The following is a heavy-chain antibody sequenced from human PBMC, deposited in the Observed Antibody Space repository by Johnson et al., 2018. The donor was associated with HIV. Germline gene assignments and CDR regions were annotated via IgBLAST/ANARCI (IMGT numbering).Heavy chain of an antibody. CDR3: ARPPGVGSVDAFDI. CDR2: IKQDGSEK. V-gene: IGHV3-7*01. Sequence: VQVVESGGGVAQPGRSLRLSCAASRFTFSSYGMHWVRQAPGEGLEWVANIKQDGSEKYYVDSVKGRFTISRDNAKNSLYLQMNSLRAEDTAVYYCARPPGVGSVDAFDIWGQGTMVTVSS. CDR1: RFTFSSYG. J-gene: IGHJ3*02. D-gene: IGHD2-15*01.